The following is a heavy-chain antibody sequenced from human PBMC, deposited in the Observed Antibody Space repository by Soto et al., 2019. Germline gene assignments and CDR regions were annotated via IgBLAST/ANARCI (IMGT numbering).Heavy chain of an antibody. D-gene: IGHD2-15*01. CDR2: INPSSGRT. CDR1: GYTFTSYS. Sequence: ASVKVSCKASGYTFTSYSMHWVRQAPGQGLKWMGIINPSSGRTSYAQNFQGRVTMTSDTSTSIVYMEMSSLKSEDTAVYYCARDHNFGFILYAMDVWGQGTTVTVSS. CDR3: ARDHNFGFILYAMDV. J-gene: IGHJ6*02. V-gene: IGHV1-46*01.